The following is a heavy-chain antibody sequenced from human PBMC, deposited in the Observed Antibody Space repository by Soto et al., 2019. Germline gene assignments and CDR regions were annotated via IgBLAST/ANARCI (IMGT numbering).Heavy chain of an antibody. CDR3: ARPTRIVGATADY. D-gene: IGHD1-26*01. Sequence: GGSLRLSCAVSGFTFSDYYMSWIRQAPGKGLEWVSHIGRSGNPIYYADSVKGRFTISRDDAKNSLYLQMNSLRAEDTAVYYCARPTRIVGATADYWGQGTLVTVSS. V-gene: IGHV3-11*01. CDR1: GFTFSDYY. CDR2: IGRSGNPI. J-gene: IGHJ4*02.